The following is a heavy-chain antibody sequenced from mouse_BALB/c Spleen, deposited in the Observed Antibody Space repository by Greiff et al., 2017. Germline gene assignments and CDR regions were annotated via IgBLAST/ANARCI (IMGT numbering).Heavy chain of an antibody. J-gene: IGHJ2*01. CDR1: GYTFTSYW. CDR2: INPSTGYT. CDR3: ARKWVDY. D-gene: IGHD1-3*01. Sequence: QVQLKESGAELAKPGASVKMSCKASGYTFTSYWMHWVKQRPGQGLEWIGYINPSTGYTEYNQKFKDKATLTADKSSSTAYMQLSSLTSEDSAVYYCARKWVDYWGQGTTLTVSS. V-gene: IGHV1-7*01.